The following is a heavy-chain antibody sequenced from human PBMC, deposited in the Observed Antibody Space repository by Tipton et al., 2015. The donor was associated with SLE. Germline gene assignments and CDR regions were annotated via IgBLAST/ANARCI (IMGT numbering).Heavy chain of an antibody. V-gene: IGHV3-11*03. J-gene: IGHJ4*02. Sequence: GRFTIPRDNAKNSLYLQLNSLRAEDTAVYYCAKGKALRVVGAEGAFDCWGQGTLVTVSS. D-gene: IGHD1-26*01. CDR3: AKGKALRVVGAEGAFDC.